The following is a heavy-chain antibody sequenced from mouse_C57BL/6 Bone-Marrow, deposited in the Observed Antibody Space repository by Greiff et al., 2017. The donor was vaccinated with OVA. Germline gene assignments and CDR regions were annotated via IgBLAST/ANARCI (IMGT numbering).Heavy chain of an antibody. CDR3: AKIKLSSQSPYYAMDY. D-gene: IGHD1-1*01. CDR2: IRNKANGYTT. Sequence: VQLKESGGGLVQPGGSLSLSCAASGFTFTNYYMSWVRQPPGKALEWLGFIRNKANGYTTEYSASVKGRFTISRDNSQSILYLQMNALRAEDSATYYCAKIKLSSQSPYYAMDYWGQGTSVTVSS. CDR1: GFTFTNYY. V-gene: IGHV7-3*01. J-gene: IGHJ4*01.